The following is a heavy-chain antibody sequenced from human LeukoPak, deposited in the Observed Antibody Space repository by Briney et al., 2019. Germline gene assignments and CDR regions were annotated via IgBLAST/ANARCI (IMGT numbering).Heavy chain of an antibody. CDR1: SGSINTSNYY. Sequence: PSETLSLTCTVSSGSINTSNYYWGWIRQPPGKGLEWIGSIYYSGTTHYNPSLESRVTISVDTSKNQFSLKLASVTAADTAIYYCAKGAGGFSYYNWFDPWGQGTLVTVFS. CDR2: IYYSGTT. D-gene: IGHD5-18*01. CDR3: AKGAGGFSYYNWFDP. V-gene: IGHV4-39*07. J-gene: IGHJ5*02.